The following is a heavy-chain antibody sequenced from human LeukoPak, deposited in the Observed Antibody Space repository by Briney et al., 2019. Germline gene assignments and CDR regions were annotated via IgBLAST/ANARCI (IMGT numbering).Heavy chain of an antibody. CDR2: IYYSGST. J-gene: IGHJ4*02. CDR3: ARGYRGYSYAYAWFDY. CDR1: GDSISSYY. D-gene: IGHD5-18*01. V-gene: IGHV4-59*12. Sequence: PSETLSLTCTLSGDSISSYYWSCIRQPPGKGGEWIGYIYYSGSTNYNPSLKNRVTISVDTSKNQFSLKLSSVTAADTAVYYCARGYRGYSYAYAWFDYWGQGTLVTVSS.